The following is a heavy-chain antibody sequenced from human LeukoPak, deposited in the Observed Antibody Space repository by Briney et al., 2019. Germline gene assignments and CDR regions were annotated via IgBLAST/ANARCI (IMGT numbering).Heavy chain of an antibody. CDR3: AGGPAARPNLDY. V-gene: IGHV1-69*05. CDR1: GGTFSSYA. J-gene: IGHJ4*02. D-gene: IGHD6-6*01. CDR2: IIPIFGTA. Sequence: ASVKVSCKASGGTFSSYAISWVRQAPGQGLEWMGRIIPIFGTANYAHKFQGRVTITTDESTSTAYLELSSLRSEDTAVYYCAGGPAARPNLDYWGQGTLVTVSS.